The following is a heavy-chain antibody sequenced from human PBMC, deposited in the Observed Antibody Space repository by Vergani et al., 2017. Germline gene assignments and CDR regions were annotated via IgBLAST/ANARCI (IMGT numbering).Heavy chain of an antibody. CDR3: AKGDGYYYDSSGDYMDV. V-gene: IGHV3-23*01. CDR1: GFTFSSYA. D-gene: IGHD3-22*01. CDR2: ISCSGGSK. J-gene: IGHJ6*03. Sequence: EVQLLESGGGLVQPGGSLRLSCAASGFTFSSYAMSWVRQAPGKGLEWVSAISCSGGSKYYADSVKGRFTISRDNSKNTLYLQMNSLRAEDTAVYYCAKGDGYYYDSSGDYMDVWGKGTTVTVSS.